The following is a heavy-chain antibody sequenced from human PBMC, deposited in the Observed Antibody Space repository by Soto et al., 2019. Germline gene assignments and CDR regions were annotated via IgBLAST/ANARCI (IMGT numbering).Heavy chain of an antibody. CDR1: GGSISSGGYY. CDR3: ARETALSSSRQDYYYYGMDV. Sequence: SETLSLTCTVSGGSISSGGYYWSWIRQHPGKGLEWIGYIYYSGSTYYNPSLKSRVTISVDTSKNQFSLKLSSVTAADTAVYYCARETALSSSRQDYYYYGMDVWGQGTTVTVSS. J-gene: IGHJ6*02. D-gene: IGHD6-13*01. V-gene: IGHV4-31*03. CDR2: IYYSGST.